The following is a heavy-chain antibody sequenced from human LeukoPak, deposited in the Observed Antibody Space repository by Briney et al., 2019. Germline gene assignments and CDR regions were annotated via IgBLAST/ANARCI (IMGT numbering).Heavy chain of an antibody. J-gene: IGHJ4*02. CDR1: GVTFSSHA. Sequence: GGSLRLSCSASGVTFSSHAMHWVRQAPGKGLEYVSAISSNGGSTYYADSVKGRFTISRDNSKNTLYLQMSSLRAEDTAVYYSVKDLGGSFDYWGQGTLVTVSS. CDR2: ISSNGGST. D-gene: IGHD1-26*01. CDR3: VKDLGGSFDY. V-gene: IGHV3-64D*06.